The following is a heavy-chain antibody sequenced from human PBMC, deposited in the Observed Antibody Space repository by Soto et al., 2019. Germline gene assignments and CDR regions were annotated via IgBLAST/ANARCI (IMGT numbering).Heavy chain of an antibody. CDR3: ARGEVRYSSSWVGSGAFDI. D-gene: IGHD6-6*01. V-gene: IGHV4-34*01. CDR2: INHSGST. Sequence: PSETLSLTCAVYGGSFSGYDWSWIRQPPGKGLEWIGEINHSGSTNYNPSLKSRVTISVDTSKNQFSLKLSSVTAADTAVYYCARGEVRYSSSWVGSGAFDIWGQGTMVTVSS. J-gene: IGHJ3*02. CDR1: GGSFSGYD.